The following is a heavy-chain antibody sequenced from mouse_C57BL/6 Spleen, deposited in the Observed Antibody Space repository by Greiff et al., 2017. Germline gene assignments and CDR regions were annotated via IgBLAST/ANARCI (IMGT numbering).Heavy chain of an antibody. Sequence: EVQRVESGGDLVKPGGSLKLSCAASGFTFSSYGMSWVRQTPDKRLEWVATISSGGRYTYYPDSVKGRFTISRYNAKNTLYLQMSSLKSEDTAMYYCARHGDYDGFDYWGQGTTLTVSS. D-gene: IGHD2-4*01. CDR1: GFTFSSYG. CDR2: ISSGGRYT. J-gene: IGHJ2*01. V-gene: IGHV5-6*01. CDR3: ARHGDYDGFDY.